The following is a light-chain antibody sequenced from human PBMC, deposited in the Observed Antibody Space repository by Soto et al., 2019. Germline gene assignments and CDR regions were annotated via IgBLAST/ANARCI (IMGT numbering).Light chain of an antibody. CDR3: QQYNNWPHT. CDR1: KSVDIN. J-gene: IGKJ2*01. V-gene: IGKV3-15*01. CDR2: GAF. Sequence: IVMTQSPATLSVSPGGRATLSCRASKSVDINLAWYQQRPGQSPRLLVYGAFTRATGLPARFSGRGSGTEFTLTISSLQFEDFAVYYCQQYNNWPHTFGQGTKLEI.